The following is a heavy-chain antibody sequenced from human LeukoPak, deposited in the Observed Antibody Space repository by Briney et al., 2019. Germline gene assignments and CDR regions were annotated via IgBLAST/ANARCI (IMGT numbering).Heavy chain of an antibody. CDR2: ISSSGDTI. J-gene: IGHJ4*02. CDR3: ARQGSESDY. V-gene: IGHV3-11*01. CDR1: GFTLSHYY. Sequence: PGGSLRLSCAASGFTLSHYYMTWIRQAPGKGLEWLSCISSSGDTIYYADSVKVRFTVSRYNDENSLSLQMHSLRAQATAMYSGARQGSESDYWGQGTLVSVSS.